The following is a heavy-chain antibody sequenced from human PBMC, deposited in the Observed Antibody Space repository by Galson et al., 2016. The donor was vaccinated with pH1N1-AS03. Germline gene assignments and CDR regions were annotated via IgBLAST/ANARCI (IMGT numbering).Heavy chain of an antibody. CDR1: GGTFSSYV. J-gene: IGHJ4*02. D-gene: IGHD4-17*01. Sequence: SVKVSCKASGGTFSSYVISWVRQAPGQGLEWMGEIIPIFGTANYAQRFQGRVTLTSDTSTSTVYMDLNRLRYDDTAVYYCARGGGTTVTLDYWGQGNLVTVSS. V-gene: IGHV1-69*05. CDR2: IIPIFGTA. CDR3: ARGGGTTVTLDY.